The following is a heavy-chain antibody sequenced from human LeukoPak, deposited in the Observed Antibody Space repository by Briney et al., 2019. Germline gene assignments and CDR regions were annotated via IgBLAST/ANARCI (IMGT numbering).Heavy chain of an antibody. CDR2: INGDGSST. D-gene: IGHD6-19*01. CDR3: ARDHSYGGSGWYFDY. Sequence: GGSLRLSCAASGFTLSSYYMHWVRQVPGKGLVWVSCINGDGSSTKYADSVKGRFTISRDNAKNTLYLQVNSLRAEDTAVYYCARDHSYGGSGWYFDYWGQGTLVTVSS. V-gene: IGHV3-74*01. CDR1: GFTLSSYY. J-gene: IGHJ4*02.